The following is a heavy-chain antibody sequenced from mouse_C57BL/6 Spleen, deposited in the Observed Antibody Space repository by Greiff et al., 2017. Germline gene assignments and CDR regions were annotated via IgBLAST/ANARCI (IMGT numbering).Heavy chain of an antibody. D-gene: IGHD3-1*01. CDR1: GYTFTSYW. V-gene: IGHV1-64*01. J-gene: IGHJ4*01. CDR3: ARSSGSGYAMDD. CDR2: IHPNSGST. Sequence: QVQLQQSGAELVKPGASVKLSCKASGYTFTSYWMHWVKQRPGQGLEWIGMIHPNSGSTNYNEKFKSKATLTVDKSTSTAYMQLSSLTSEDSAVYYCARSSGSGYAMDDWGQGTSVTVSS.